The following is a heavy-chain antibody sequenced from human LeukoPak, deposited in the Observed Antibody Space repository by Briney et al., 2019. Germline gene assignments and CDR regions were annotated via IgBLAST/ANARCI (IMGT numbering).Heavy chain of an antibody. V-gene: IGHV3-30*02. J-gene: IGHJ6*03. CDR2: IRNDGSNK. D-gene: IGHD6-13*01. CDR3: AKSHSYYYYYYMAV. CDR1: GFTFSSYG. Sequence: GGSLRLSCAASGFTFSSYGMHWVREAPGKGLEWVAFIRNDGSNKYYADSVKGRFTISRDNSKNTLYLQMNSLRAEDTALYYCAKSHSYYYYYYMAVWGKGTTVTISS.